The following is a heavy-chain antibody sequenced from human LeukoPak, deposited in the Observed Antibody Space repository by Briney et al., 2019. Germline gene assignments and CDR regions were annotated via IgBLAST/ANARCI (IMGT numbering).Heavy chain of an antibody. Sequence: PSETLSLTCTVSGVSISSYYCSWIRQPPGKGLEWIGYISTSGSTDYSPSLKSRVTISVDRSKNQCSLNLSSVTAADTAVYYCARHDEGSGWYRSYIDLWGRGTLGIVSS. D-gene: IGHD6-19*01. CDR2: ISTSGST. CDR1: GVSISSYY. J-gene: IGHJ2*01. V-gene: IGHV4-4*09. CDR3: ARHDEGSGWYRSYIDL.